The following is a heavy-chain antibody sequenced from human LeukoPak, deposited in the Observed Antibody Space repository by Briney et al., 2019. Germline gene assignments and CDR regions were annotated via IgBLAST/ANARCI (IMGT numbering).Heavy chain of an antibody. CDR3: ATSRAGRNWIDP. CDR1: GGSISSSSYY. Sequence: SETLSLTCTVSGGSISSSSYYWGWIRQPPGKGLEWIGSIYYSGSTYYNPSLKSRVTISVDTSKNQFSLKLSSVTAADTAVYYCATSRAGRNWIDPWGQGTLVTVSS. CDR2: IYYSGST. V-gene: IGHV4-39*07. J-gene: IGHJ5*02.